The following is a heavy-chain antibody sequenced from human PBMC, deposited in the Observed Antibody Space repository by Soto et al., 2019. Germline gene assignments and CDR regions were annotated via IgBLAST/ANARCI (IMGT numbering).Heavy chain of an antibody. D-gene: IGHD3-22*01. V-gene: IGHV4-39*01. Sequence: SETLSLTCTVSGGSISSSSYYWGWIRQPPGKGLEWIGSIYYSGSTYYNPSLKSRVTISVDTSKNQFSLKLSSVTAADTAVYYCARRAGDSSGYYLDYWGQGTLVTVSS. CDR1: GGSISSSSYY. CDR2: IYYSGST. CDR3: ARRAGDSSGYYLDY. J-gene: IGHJ4*02.